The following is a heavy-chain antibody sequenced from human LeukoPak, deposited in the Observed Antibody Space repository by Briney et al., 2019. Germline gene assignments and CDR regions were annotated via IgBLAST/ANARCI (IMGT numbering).Heavy chain of an antibody. CDR2: INPNSGGT. J-gene: IGHJ4*02. CDR3: ARVLNWGNIY. D-gene: IGHD7-27*01. V-gene: IGHV1-2*06. CDR1: GYTFTGYY. Sequence: ASVKVSCKASGYTFTGYYMHWVRQAPGQGLEWMGRINPNSGGTNYAQNFHGRVTMTRDTSISTAYLDLSRLSSDDTAVYYCARVLNWGNIYWGQGTLVTVSS.